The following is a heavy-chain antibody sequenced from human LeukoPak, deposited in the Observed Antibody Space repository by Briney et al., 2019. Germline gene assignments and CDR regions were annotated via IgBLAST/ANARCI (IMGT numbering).Heavy chain of an antibody. Sequence: CXVYGGSFSGYYWNWIRQSPGKGLEWIGEIYDSGSTNYNPSLKSRVTISVDKTKDQFSLKLSSVNAAETAVDYCXXXXYXGXDPXDRXYYYYMDVWGKGTTVTVSS. J-gene: IGHJ6*03. CDR1: GGSFSGYY. V-gene: IGHV4-34*01. D-gene: IGHD5-12*01. CDR2: IYDSGST. CDR3: XXXXYXGXDPXDRXYYYYMDV.